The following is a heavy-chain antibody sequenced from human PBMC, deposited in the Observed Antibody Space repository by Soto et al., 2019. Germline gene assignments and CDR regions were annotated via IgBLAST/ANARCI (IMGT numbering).Heavy chain of an antibody. CDR1: VNSAS. V-gene: IGHV3-66*01. CDR2: IYAAGSA. Sequence: DVQLGESGGGLVQPGGSLRLSCEAVNSASVTWVRQPPGKGLEWVSLIYAAGSAYHAESVRGRFTTSRDVFKKTVILQMDHLRVDDTAIYYCARTSSPSHGDPPFHPWDQGILVTVSS. D-gene: IGHD4-17*01. J-gene: IGHJ5*02. CDR3: ARTSSPSHGDPPFHP.